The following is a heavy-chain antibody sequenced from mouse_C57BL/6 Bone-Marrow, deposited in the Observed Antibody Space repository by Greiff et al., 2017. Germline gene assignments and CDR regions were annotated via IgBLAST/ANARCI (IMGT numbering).Heavy chain of an antibody. CDR3: ARHNRYSSHQAWFAY. D-gene: IGHD2-5*01. CDR2: ISGGGGNT. J-gene: IGHJ3*01. CDR1: GFTFSSYT. Sequence: EVQVVESGGGLVKPGGSLKLSCAASGFTFSSYTMSWVRQTPEKRLEWVATISGGGGNTYYPDSVKGRFTISRDNAKNTLYLQMSSLRSEDTALYYCARHNRYSSHQAWFAYWGQGTLVTVSA. V-gene: IGHV5-9*01.